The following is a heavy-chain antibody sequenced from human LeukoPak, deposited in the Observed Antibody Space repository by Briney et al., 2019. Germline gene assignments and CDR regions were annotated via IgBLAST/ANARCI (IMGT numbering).Heavy chain of an antibody. J-gene: IGHJ4*02. CDR2: IKKDGSEK. CDR3: ASLGGFAVSYGSYYFDY. Sequence: GGSLRLSCAASGFTFSSHWMSWVRQAPGKGLEWVANIKKDGSEKYYVDAVKGRFTISRDNAKTSLYLQMNSLRAEDTAVYYCASLGGFAVSYGSYYFDYWGQGTLVTVSS. CDR1: GFTFSSHW. D-gene: IGHD3-10*01. V-gene: IGHV3-7*01.